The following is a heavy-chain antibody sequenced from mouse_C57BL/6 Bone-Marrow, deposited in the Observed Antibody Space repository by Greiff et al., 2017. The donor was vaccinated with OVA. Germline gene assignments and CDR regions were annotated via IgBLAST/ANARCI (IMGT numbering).Heavy chain of an antibody. CDR1: GYSITSGYD. V-gene: IGHV3-1*01. D-gene: IGHD1-1*01. CDR2: ISYSGST. Sequence: EVKLEESGPGMVKPSQSLSLTCTVTGYSITSGYDWHWIRHFPGNKLGWMGYISYSGSTNYNPSLKSRISITHDTSKNHFFLKLNSVTTEDTATYYCARSTTVVAPYYAMDYWGQGTSVTVSS. J-gene: IGHJ4*01. CDR3: ARSTTVVAPYYAMDY.